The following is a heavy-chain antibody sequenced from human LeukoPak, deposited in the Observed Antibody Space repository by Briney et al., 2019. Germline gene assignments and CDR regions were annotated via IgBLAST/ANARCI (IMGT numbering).Heavy chain of an antibody. CDR3: ERELGGGFMGVVFDI. CDR1: GFTLGSYW. J-gene: IGHJ3*02. CDR2: VNTDGSST. Sequence: GGSLRLSCAVSGFTLGSYWMHWVRQAPGQGLAWVSRVNTDGSSTTYAESVKGRFTISKDNAKNTLYLQMNGLRAEDTAVYYCERELGGGFMGVVFDIGAQGTGVTVS. V-gene: IGHV3-74*01. D-gene: IGHD3-16*01.